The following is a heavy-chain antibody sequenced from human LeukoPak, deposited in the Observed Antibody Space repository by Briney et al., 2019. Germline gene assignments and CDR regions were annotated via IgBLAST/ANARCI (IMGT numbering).Heavy chain of an antibody. D-gene: IGHD3-22*01. J-gene: IGHJ4*02. Sequence: SETLSLTCAVYGGSFSGYYWSWIRQPPGKGLEWIGEINHSGSTNYNPSLKSRVTISVDTSKNQFSLKLSSVTAADTAVCYCARRTQGWLLLSNFDYWGQGTLVTVSS. V-gene: IGHV4-34*01. CDR1: GGSFSGYY. CDR2: INHSGST. CDR3: ARRTQGWLLLSNFDY.